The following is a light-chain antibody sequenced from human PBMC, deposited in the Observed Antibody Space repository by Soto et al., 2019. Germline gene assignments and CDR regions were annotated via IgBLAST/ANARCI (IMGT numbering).Light chain of an antibody. J-gene: IGLJ1*01. V-gene: IGLV2-14*01. Sequence: QSVLTQPASVSGSPGQSITISCTGSSSDIGAFNYVAWYQQHPGKAPKLIIHGVTNRPSGVSSRLSGSKSDYTASLTISGLQAEDEADDYCSSFTTGCFYVFGTGTKVTVL. CDR2: GVT. CDR1: SSDIGAFNY. CDR3: SSFTTGCFYV.